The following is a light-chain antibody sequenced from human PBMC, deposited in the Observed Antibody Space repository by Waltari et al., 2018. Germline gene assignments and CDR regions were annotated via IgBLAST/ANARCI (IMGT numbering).Light chain of an antibody. CDR3: QQYYNYPFT. CDR2: AAS. CDR1: QNISSY. J-gene: IGKJ4*01. Sequence: AIRMTQSPSSLSASTGDRVTITCRATQNISSYLAWYQQRSGKAPKLLIYAASTLQTGVPSRVSGSGSGTDLTLTISRLQSEDLATYYCQQYYNYPFTFGGGTKV. V-gene: IGKV1-8*01.